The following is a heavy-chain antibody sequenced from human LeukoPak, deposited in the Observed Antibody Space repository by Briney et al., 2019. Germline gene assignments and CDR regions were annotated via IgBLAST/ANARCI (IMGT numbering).Heavy chain of an antibody. CDR1: GFTFSSYS. J-gene: IGHJ6*03. V-gene: IGHV3-21*01. D-gene: IGHD2-2*01. Sequence: GGSLRLSCAASGFTFSSYSMNWVRQAPGKGLEWVSSINSDSSHIYYTDSMKGRFTISRDNAKNSLYLEMNSLRAEDTAVYYCARGQEYCSSSSCSLNYMDVWGTGTTVTVSS. CDR3: ARGQEYCSSSSCSLNYMDV. CDR2: INSDSSHI.